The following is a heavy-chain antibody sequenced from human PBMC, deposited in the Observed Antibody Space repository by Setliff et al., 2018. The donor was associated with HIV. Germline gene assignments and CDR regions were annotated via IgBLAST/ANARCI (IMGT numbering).Heavy chain of an antibody. CDR1: GGSISSSTYY. D-gene: IGHD5-18*01. V-gene: IGHV4-39*01. J-gene: IGHJ4*02. CDR2: IYYSGST. CDR3: ARRDGYSYGFYFDH. Sequence: SETLSLTCTVSGGSISSSTYYWGWIRQPPGKGLEWIGTIYYSGSTYYNPSLKSRLTISVDTSKNQFSLKLSSVTAADAAVYYCARRDGYSYGFYFDHWGQGTLVTVSS.